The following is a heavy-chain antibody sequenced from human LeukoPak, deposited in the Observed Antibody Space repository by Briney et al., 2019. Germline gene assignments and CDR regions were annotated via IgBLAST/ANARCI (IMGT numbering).Heavy chain of an antibody. CDR2: ISGSGGST. D-gene: IGHD6-13*01. CDR1: A. V-gene: IGHV3-23*01. CDR3: TKDHIQQLVPDAFDI. Sequence: AMSWVRQAPGKGLEWVSAISGSGGSTYYADSVKGRFTISRDNSKNTLYLQMNSLRAEDTAVYYCTKDHIQQLVPDAFDIWGQGTMVTVSS. J-gene: IGHJ3*02.